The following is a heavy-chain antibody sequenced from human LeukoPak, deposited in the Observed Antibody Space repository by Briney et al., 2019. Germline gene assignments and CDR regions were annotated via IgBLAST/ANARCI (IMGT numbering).Heavy chain of an antibody. CDR3: ARALWSGPVYYGMDV. Sequence: GGSLRLSCAASGFTVSSNYMSWVRQAPGKGLEWVSVIYSGGSTYYADSVKGRFTNSRDNSKNTLYLQMNSLRAEDTAVYYCARALWSGPVYYGMDVWGQGTTVTVSS. CDR2: IYSGGST. D-gene: IGHD3-10*01. V-gene: IGHV3-53*01. CDR1: GFTVSSNY. J-gene: IGHJ6*02.